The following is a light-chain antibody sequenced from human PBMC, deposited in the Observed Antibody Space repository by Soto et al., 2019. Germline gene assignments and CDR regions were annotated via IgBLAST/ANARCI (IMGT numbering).Light chain of an antibody. J-gene: IGLJ3*02. CDR1: SSNIGSNY. V-gene: IGLV1-47*01. CDR2: RNN. Sequence: QSVLTQPPSASGTPGQRVTISCSGSSSNIGSNYVYWYQQLPGTAPKLLIYRNNQRPSGVPDRFSGSKSGTSASLAISGLRSEDEGDYYCSSYTNRNTVVFGGGTKLTVL. CDR3: SSYTNRNTVV.